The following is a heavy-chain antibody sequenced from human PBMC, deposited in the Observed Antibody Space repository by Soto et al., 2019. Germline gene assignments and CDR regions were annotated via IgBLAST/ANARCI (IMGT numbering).Heavy chain of an antibody. CDR3: AKGSRTTHYSSSSDY. D-gene: IGHD6-6*01. J-gene: IGHJ4*02. CDR2: ISGSGGST. Sequence: GGSLRLSCAASGFTFSSYAMSWVRQAPGKGLEWVSAISGSGGSTYYADSVKGRFTISRDNSKNTLYLQMNSLRAEDTTVYYCAKGSRTTHYSSSSDYWGQGTLVTVSS. CDR1: GFTFSSYA. V-gene: IGHV3-23*01.